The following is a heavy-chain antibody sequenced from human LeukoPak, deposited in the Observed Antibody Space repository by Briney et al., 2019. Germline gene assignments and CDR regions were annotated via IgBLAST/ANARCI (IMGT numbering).Heavy chain of an antibody. D-gene: IGHD2-2*01. CDR2: IYYSGST. V-gene: IGHV4-31*03. Sequence: SETLSLTCTVSGGSISSGGYYWSWIRQHPGKGLEWIGYIYYSGSTYYNPSLKSRVTISVDTSKNQFSLKLSSVTAADTAVYYCARSEVVPAAIDGAGPLDIWGQGTTVTVSS. CDR1: GGSISSGGYY. CDR3: ARSEVVPAAIDGAGPLDI. J-gene: IGHJ3*02.